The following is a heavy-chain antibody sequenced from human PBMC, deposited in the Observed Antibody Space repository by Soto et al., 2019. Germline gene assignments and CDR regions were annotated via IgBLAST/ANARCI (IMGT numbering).Heavy chain of an antibody. V-gene: IGHV4-31*03. D-gene: IGHD3-22*01. CDR3: ATDPDGYYDFDY. J-gene: IGHJ4*02. CDR2: IYYSGST. CDR1: GGSISSGGYY. Sequence: SETLSLTCTVSGGSISSGGYYWSWIRQHPGKGLEWIGYIYYSGSTYYNPSLKSRVTISVDTSKNQFSLKLSSVTAADTAVYYCATDPDGYYDFDYWGQGILVTVSS.